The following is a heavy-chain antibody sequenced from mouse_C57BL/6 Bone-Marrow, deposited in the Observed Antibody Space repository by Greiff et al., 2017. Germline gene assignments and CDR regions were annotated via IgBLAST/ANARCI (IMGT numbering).Heavy chain of an antibody. CDR2: ISNGGGST. D-gene: IGHD2-4*01. CDR3: ARHEGGLPFAY. J-gene: IGHJ3*01. Sequence: EVMLVESGGGLVQPGGSLKLSCAASGFTFSDYYMYWVRQTPEKRLEWVAYISNGGGSTYYPDTVKGRFTISRDNAKNTLYLQMSRLKSEDTAMYYCARHEGGLPFAYWGQGTLVTVSA. CDR1: GFTFSDYY. V-gene: IGHV5-12*01.